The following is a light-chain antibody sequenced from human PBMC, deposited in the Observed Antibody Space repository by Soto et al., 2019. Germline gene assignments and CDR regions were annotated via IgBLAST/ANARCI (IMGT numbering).Light chain of an antibody. J-gene: IGKJ5*01. CDR1: QSVSSY. CDR3: HQRSRWAT. Sequence: EIVLTQSPATLSLSPGERATLSCRASQSVSSYLAWYQQKPGQAPRLLIYDASNRAAGIPARFSGSGSGTDFAYTSTSSEHGDFAVYYCHQRSRWATVGQVT. CDR2: DAS. V-gene: IGKV3-11*01.